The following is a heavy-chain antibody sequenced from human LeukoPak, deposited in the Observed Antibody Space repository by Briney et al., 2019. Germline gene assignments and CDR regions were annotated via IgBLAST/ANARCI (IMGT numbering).Heavy chain of an antibody. CDR2: IYYSGST. Sequence: SETLSLTCTVSGGSISSYYWSWIRQPPGKGLEWTGYIYYSGSTNYNPSLKSRVTISVDTSKNQFSLKLSSVTAADTAVYYCARSPTGNWFDPWGQGTLVTVSS. D-gene: IGHD4-11*01. CDR3: ARSPTGNWFDP. J-gene: IGHJ5*02. CDR1: GGSISSYY. V-gene: IGHV4-59*01.